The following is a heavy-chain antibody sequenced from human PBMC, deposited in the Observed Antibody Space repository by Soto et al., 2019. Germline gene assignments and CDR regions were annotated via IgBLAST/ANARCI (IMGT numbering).Heavy chain of an antibody. CDR2: ISGSGGST. CDR3: AKRTYRGIYYYYGMDV. CDR1: GFTFSSYA. V-gene: IGHV3-23*01. Sequence: GVLRLSCAASGFTFSSYAMSWVRQAPGKGLEWVSAISGSGGSTYYADSVKGRFTISRDNSKNTLYLQMNSLRAEDTAVYYCAKRTYRGIYYYYGMDVWGQGTTVTVSS. D-gene: IGHD3-16*01. J-gene: IGHJ6*02.